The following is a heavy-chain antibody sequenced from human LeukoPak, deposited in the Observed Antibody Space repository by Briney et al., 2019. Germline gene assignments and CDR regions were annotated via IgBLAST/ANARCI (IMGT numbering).Heavy chain of an antibody. CDR1: GFTFGDYA. CDR3: TRDYDSSGYYY. CDR2: IRSKAYGGTT. V-gene: IGHV3-49*04. J-gene: IGHJ4*02. Sequence: GGSLRLSCTASGFTFGDYAMSWVRQAPGKGLEWVGFIRSKAYGGTTEYAASVKGRFTISRDDSKSIAYLQMNSLKTEDTAVYYCTRDYDSSGYYYWGQGTLVTASS. D-gene: IGHD3-22*01.